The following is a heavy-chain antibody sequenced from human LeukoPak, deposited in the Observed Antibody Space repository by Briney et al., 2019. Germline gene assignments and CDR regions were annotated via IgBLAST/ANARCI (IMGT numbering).Heavy chain of an antibody. J-gene: IGHJ4*02. CDR2: INLDGSQK. CDR3: ARGSSLTTATSALFES. Sequence: PGGSLRLSCAASGFTVFNYWMSWVRQAPGKGLEWVANINLDGSQKYYVDSLKGRFTISRDNAKNSLYLQMDSLRVEDTAVYYCARGSSLTTATSALFESWGQGSLVTVSS. V-gene: IGHV3-7*01. CDR1: GFTVFNYW. D-gene: IGHD1-1*01.